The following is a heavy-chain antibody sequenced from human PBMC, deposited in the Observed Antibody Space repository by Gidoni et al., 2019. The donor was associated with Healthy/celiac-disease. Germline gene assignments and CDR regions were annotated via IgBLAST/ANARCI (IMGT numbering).Heavy chain of an antibody. D-gene: IGHD6-6*01. V-gene: IGHV1-2*02. CDR2: INPNSVGT. J-gene: IGHJ5*02. CDR3: ASMEYSSSSAGFSMWFDP. CDR1: YY. Sequence: YYMHWVRQAPGQGLEWMGWINPNSVGTNYAQKFQGRVTMPRDTSISTAYMELSRLRSDDTAVYYCASMEYSSSSAGFSMWFDPWGQGTLVTVSS.